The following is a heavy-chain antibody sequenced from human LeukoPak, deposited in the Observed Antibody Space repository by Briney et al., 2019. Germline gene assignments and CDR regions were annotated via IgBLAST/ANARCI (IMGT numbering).Heavy chain of an antibody. J-gene: IGHJ6*02. V-gene: IGHV4-39*07. CDR2: IYYSGST. CDR1: GGSISSSSYY. D-gene: IGHD6-19*01. CDR3: AITIVSSGWVVSYYGMDV. Sequence: SETLSLTCTVSGGSISSSSYYWGWIRQPPGKGLEWIGSIYYSGSTYYNPSLKSRVTISVDTSKNQFSLKLNSVTAADTAVYYCAITIVSSGWVVSYYGMDVWGQGTTVTVSS.